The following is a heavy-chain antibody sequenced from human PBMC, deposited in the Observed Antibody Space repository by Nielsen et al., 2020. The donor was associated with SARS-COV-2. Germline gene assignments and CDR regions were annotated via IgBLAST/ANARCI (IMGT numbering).Heavy chain of an antibody. V-gene: IGHV4-59*12. J-gene: IGHJ6*02. CDR3: ARGDWKQVWYYGMDV. CDR1: GGSISSYY. Sequence: SETLSLTCTVSGGSISSYYWSWIRQPPGKGLEWIGYIYYSGSTNYNPSLKSRVTIPVDTSKNQFSLKLSSVTATDTAVYYCARGDWKQVWYYGMDVWGQGTTVTVSS. CDR2: IYYSGST. D-gene: IGHD1-1*01.